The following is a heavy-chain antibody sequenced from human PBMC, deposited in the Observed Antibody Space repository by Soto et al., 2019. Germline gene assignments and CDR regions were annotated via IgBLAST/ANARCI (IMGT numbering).Heavy chain of an antibody. D-gene: IGHD7-27*01. CDR2: INAVYGNT. J-gene: IGHJ4*02. V-gene: IGHV1-3*01. CDR1: GYTFSSYA. CDR3: ARDTGDGTFDF. Sequence: ASVKVSCKASGYTFSSYAMHWVRQAPGQRLEWMRWINAVYGNTKSSQKFQDRVTISRDTSASTAYMELTSLRSEDTAVYYCARDTGDGTFDFWDQGTLVTVSS.